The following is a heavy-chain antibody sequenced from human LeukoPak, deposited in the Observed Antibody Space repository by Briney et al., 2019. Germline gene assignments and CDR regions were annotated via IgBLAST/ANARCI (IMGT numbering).Heavy chain of an antibody. J-gene: IGHJ4*02. D-gene: IGHD3-10*01. CDR1: GGSFRGYY. CDR3: ARRRGVPLSYLDY. Sequence: PSETLSLTCAVYGGSFRGYYWSWIRPPPGKGLEWIGEINHSGSTNYNPSLKSRVTISVDTSKNQFSLKLSSVTAADTAVYYCARRRGVPLSYLDYWGQGTLVTVSS. V-gene: IGHV4-34*01. CDR2: INHSGST.